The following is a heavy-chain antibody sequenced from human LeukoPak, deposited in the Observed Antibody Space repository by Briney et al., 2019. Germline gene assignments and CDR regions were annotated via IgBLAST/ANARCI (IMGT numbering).Heavy chain of an antibody. CDR1: GYRFTNFW. Sequence: GESLKISCKGSGYRFTNFWIGWVRQMPGKGLEWMGIIYPGNSDTRYNPSFQGQVTISADKSISTAYLQWSSLKASDTAMYYCARGNYGSGSYYNVAFDFWGQGTLVTVSS. D-gene: IGHD3-10*01. CDR3: ARGNYGSGSYYNVAFDF. V-gene: IGHV5-51*01. CDR2: IYPGNSDT. J-gene: IGHJ4*02.